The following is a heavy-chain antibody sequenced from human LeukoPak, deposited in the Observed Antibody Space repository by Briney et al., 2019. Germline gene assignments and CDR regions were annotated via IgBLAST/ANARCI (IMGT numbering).Heavy chain of an antibody. Sequence: SETLSLTCAVYGGSFSGYYWSWIRQPPGKGLEWIGYIYYSGSTYYNPSLKSRVTISVDTSKNQFSLKLSSVTAADTAVYYCARGMAYYYGSGSHPYYYGMDVWGQGTTVTVSS. J-gene: IGHJ6*02. D-gene: IGHD3-10*01. V-gene: IGHV4-34*09. CDR1: GGSFSGYY. CDR3: ARGMAYYYGSGSHPYYYGMDV. CDR2: IYYSGST.